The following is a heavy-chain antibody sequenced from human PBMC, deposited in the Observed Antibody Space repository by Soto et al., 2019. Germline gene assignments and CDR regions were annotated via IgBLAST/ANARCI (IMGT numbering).Heavy chain of an antibody. V-gene: IGHV3-74*01. CDR3: ARATGSNHPFDY. Sequence: EVQLVECGGGLVQPGGSLRLSCAATGFTFSTYWMHWVRQGPGKGLVWVSRISTDGSSTTYADSVKGRFTISRDNAKNTLYLQMNSLRAEDTAVYYCARATGSNHPFDYWGQGSLVTVSS. J-gene: IGHJ4*02. D-gene: IGHD2-2*01. CDR1: GFTFSTYW. CDR2: ISTDGSST.